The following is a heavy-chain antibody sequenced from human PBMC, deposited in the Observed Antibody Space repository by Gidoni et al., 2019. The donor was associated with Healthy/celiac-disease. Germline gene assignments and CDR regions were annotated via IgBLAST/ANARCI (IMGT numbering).Heavy chain of an antibody. V-gene: IGHV4-34*01. CDR2: INHSGST. D-gene: IGHD1-26*01. CDR1: GGSFSGYY. Sequence: QVQLQQLGAGLLKPSETLSLTCAVYGGSFSGYYWSWIRQPPGKGLEWIGEINHSGSTNYNPSLKSRVTISVDTSKNQFSLKLSSVTAADTAVYYCARGLRSDYWGQGTLVTVSS. J-gene: IGHJ4*02. CDR3: ARGLRSDY.